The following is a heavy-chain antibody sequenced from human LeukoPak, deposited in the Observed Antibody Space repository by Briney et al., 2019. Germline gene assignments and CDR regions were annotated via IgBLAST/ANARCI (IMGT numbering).Heavy chain of an antibody. CDR2: INPNSRGT. V-gene: IGHV1-2*06. CDR3: ARRAREYSHDAFDI. D-gene: IGHD5-18*01. Sequence: ASVKVSCKASGYTFTDYYMHWVRQAPGQGLEWMGRINPNSRGTDSAQKFQGRFSMTRDTSISTDYMELSRLSSDDTAVYYCARRAREYSHDAFDIWGQGTMVTVSS. CDR1: GYTFTDYY. J-gene: IGHJ3*02.